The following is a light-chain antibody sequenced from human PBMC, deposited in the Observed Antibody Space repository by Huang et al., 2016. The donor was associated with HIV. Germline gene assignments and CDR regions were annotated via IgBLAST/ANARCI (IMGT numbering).Light chain of an antibody. Sequence: ETVITQSPVPLSCSPGDRASLSFRSSQVVCSPFARYQQKPGPAPRLPIYAASTRATGVPARFSGSGAGTEFTLTISTLQSEDSAVYYCQQYNDFRSTFGPGTRVEIK. CDR3: QQYNDFRST. V-gene: IGKV3-15*01. CDR2: AAS. J-gene: IGKJ3*01. CDR1: QVVCSP.